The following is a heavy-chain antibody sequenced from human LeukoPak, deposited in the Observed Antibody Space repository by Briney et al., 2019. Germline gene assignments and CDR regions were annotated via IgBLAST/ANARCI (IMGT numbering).Heavy chain of an antibody. CDR3: VRGGTSGSGDY. J-gene: IGHJ4*02. Sequence: GGSLRLSCAASGYTFSGYWMHWVRQAPGKGLVWVSRINKDGSTITYTNSVKGRFTMSRDNAQKTLSLEMKSLRVEDTAVYYCVRGGTSGSGDYWGQGTLVTVSA. V-gene: IGHV3-74*01. D-gene: IGHD3-10*01. CDR1: GYTFSGYW. CDR2: INKDGSTI.